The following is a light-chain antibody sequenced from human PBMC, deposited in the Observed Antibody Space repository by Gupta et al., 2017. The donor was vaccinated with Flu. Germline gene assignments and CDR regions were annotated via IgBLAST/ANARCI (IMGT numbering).Light chain of an antibody. CDR2: EVS. CDR3: SSYTSNTALEA. Sequence: QSALTQPASVSGSPGQSITISCTGTSSDVGSYNNVSWYLQHPGKAPKLMIYEVSNRPSGVSNRFSGSKSGNTASLTISGLQAEDEADDYCSSYTSNTALEAFGTGTKVTVL. V-gene: IGLV2-14*01. CDR1: SSDVGSYNN. J-gene: IGLJ1*01.